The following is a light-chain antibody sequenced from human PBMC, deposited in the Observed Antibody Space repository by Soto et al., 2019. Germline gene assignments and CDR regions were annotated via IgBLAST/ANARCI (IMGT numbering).Light chain of an antibody. CDR2: AAS. CDR3: QQSYSTPLT. Sequence: DIQMTQSPSSLSASVGDRVTITCRASQSISSYLNWYQQKPGEAPKLLIYAASSLQSGVPSRFSGSGSGTDFTLTISSLQPKDFATYYCQQSYSTPLTFGPGTKVDIK. J-gene: IGKJ3*01. CDR1: QSISSY. V-gene: IGKV1-39*01.